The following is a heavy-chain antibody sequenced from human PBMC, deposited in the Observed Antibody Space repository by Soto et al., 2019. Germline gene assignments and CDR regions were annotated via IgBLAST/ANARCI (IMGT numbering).Heavy chain of an antibody. J-gene: IGHJ6*02. V-gene: IGHV3-74*01. CDR1: GFTFSSYW. CDR2: INSDGSSI. CDR3: ARVVVVIPPGYYYAMDV. Sequence: PGGSLRLSCAASGFTFSSYWMHWVRQAQGKGLVWVSRINSDGSSISYADSVKGRFTISRDNAKNTLYLQMNSLRVEDTAVYYCARVVVVIPPGYYYAMDVWGQGTTVTVSS. D-gene: IGHD3-22*01.